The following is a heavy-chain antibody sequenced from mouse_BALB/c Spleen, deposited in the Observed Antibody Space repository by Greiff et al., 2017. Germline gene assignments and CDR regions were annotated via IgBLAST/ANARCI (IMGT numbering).Heavy chain of an antibody. D-gene: IGHD1-2*01. CDR1: GYTFTDYY. CDR2: IYPGSGNT. V-gene: IGHV1-77*01. J-gene: IGHJ1*01. CDR3: ATYYGPDV. Sequence: QVQLKQSGAELARPGASVKLSCKASGYTFTDYYINWVKQRTGQGLEWIGEIYPGSGNTYYNEKFKGKATLTADKSSSTAYMQLSSLTSEDSAVYFCATYYGPDVWGAGTTVTVSS.